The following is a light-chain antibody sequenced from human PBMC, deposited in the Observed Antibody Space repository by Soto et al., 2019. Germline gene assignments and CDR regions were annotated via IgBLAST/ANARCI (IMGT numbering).Light chain of an antibody. CDR1: QSVGNN. J-gene: IGKJ5*01. Sequence: EIVMTQSPGTLSVSPGARATLSCRASQSVGNNLAWHQQKPGQAPRLLIYGASTRATGFPARFSGSGSGTEFTLTISSLQSEDFAVYYCQQYNGWPITFGQGTRLEI. CDR3: QQYNGWPIT. CDR2: GAS. V-gene: IGKV3-15*01.